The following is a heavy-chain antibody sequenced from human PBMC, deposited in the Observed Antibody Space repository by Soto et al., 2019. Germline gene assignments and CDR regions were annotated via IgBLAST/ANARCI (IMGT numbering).Heavy chain of an antibody. Sequence: QVQLQQWCAGLLKPSATLSLTCAVYGGSFSGYYWSWIRQPPGKGLAWIGEINHSGSTNYNPSLKLRVTLAVDTAKNQVSLKLSSVTAAAAAVYYCARVSVIYYYGMDGWGQGATVTVSS. V-gene: IGHV4-34*01. J-gene: IGHJ6*02. D-gene: IGHD2-21*01. CDR2: INHSGST. CDR1: GGSFSGYY. CDR3: ARVSVIYYYGMDG.